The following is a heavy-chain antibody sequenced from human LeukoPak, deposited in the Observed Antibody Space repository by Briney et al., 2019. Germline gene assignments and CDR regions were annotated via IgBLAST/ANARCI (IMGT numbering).Heavy chain of an antibody. D-gene: IGHD4-23*01. CDR2: MNPNSGNT. J-gene: IGHJ6*03. V-gene: IGHV1-8*03. Sequence: ASVKVSCKASGYTFTSYDINWVRQATGQGLEWMGWMNPNSGNTGYAQKFQGRVTITRNTSISTAYMELSSLRSEDTAVYYCARYALGYGGNDYYYMDVWGKGTTVTVSS. CDR3: ARYALGYGGNDYYYMDV. CDR1: GYTFTSYD.